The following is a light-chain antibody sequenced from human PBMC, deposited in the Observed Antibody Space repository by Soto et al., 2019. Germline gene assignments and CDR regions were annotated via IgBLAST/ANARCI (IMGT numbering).Light chain of an antibody. CDR2: NTN. CDR1: SGSVSTNYY. Sequence: QIVVTQEPSFSVSPGGTVTFTCGLSSGSVSTNYYPSWYQQTPGQAPRTLIYNTNSRSSGVPDRFSGSILGNKAALTITGAQADDESDYYCVLYMGLGISVFGGGTKLTVL. V-gene: IGLV8-61*01. CDR3: VLYMGLGISV. J-gene: IGLJ2*01.